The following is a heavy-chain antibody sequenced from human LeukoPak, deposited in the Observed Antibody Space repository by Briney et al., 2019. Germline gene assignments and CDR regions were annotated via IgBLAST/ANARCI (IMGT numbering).Heavy chain of an antibody. Sequence: SETLSLTCTVSGGSISSYYWSWIRQPAGKGLEWIGRIYTSGSTNYNPSLKSRVTMSVDTSKNQFSLKLSSVTAADTAVYYCARVSRSGYYPYYYYYYMDVWGKGTTVTVSS. D-gene: IGHD3-22*01. CDR2: IYTSGST. V-gene: IGHV4-4*07. CDR1: GGSISSYY. J-gene: IGHJ6*03. CDR3: ARVSRSGYYPYYYYYYMDV.